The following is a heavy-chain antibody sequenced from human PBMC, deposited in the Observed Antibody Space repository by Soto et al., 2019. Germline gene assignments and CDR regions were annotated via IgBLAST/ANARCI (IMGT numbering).Heavy chain of an antibody. CDR1: GGSISSYY. Sequence: QVQLQESGPGLVKPSETLSLTCTVSGGSISSYYWSWIRQPPGKGLDWIGYIYYSGSTKYNPSLKSRVTISVDTSKNQLSLKLSSVTAADTAVYCCARHGLSGWCLNWFDPWGQGALVTVSS. CDR2: IYYSGST. J-gene: IGHJ5*02. D-gene: IGHD6-19*01. CDR3: ARHGLSGWCLNWFDP. V-gene: IGHV4-59*08.